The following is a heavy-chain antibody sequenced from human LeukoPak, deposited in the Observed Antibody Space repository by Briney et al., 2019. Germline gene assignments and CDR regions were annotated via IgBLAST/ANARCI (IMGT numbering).Heavy chain of an antibody. CDR3: AKARKQWLVLGWFDP. Sequence: GGSLRLSCAASGFTFSSYAMSWVRQAPGKGLEWVSAISGSGGSTYYADSVKGRFTISRDNSKNTLYLQMNSLRAEDTAVYYCAKARKQWLVLGWFDPWGQGTLATVSS. J-gene: IGHJ5*02. V-gene: IGHV3-23*01. CDR2: ISGSGGST. CDR1: GFTFSSYA. D-gene: IGHD6-19*01.